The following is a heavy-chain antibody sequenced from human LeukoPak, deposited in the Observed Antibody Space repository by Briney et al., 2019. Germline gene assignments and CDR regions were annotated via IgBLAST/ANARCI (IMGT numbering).Heavy chain of an antibody. CDR2: IHSSGST. Sequence: PSETLSLTCTVSGGSISNYYWSWLRQSAGKGLEWIGRIHSSGSTNFNPSLRSRVTMSADTSKHQFSLWLTSVTAADTALYYCARGIATITQNSFDVWGPGTMVTVSS. CDR1: GGSISNYY. CDR3: ARGIATITQNSFDV. D-gene: IGHD1-26*01. V-gene: IGHV4-4*07. J-gene: IGHJ3*01.